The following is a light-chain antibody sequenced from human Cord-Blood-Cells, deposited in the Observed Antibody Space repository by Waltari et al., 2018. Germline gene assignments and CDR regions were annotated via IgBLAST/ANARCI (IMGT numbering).Light chain of an antibody. CDR3: QQSYSTWT. Sequence: DIQITQSPSSLYASVGDRVTITCRASQSISSYLNWYQQKPGKAPKLLIYAASSLQSGVPSRCSGSGSGTDFTLTISSLQPEDFATYYCQQSYSTWTFGQGTKVEIK. V-gene: IGKV1-39*01. CDR1: QSISSY. J-gene: IGKJ1*01. CDR2: AAS.